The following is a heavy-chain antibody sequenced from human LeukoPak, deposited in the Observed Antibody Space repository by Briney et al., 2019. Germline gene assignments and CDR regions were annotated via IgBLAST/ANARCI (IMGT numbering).Heavy chain of an antibody. V-gene: IGHV1-18*01. D-gene: IGHD6-19*01. CDR3: ARDYTSAEWLGFAFDV. J-gene: IGHJ3*01. CDR1: GYTFTRYA. CDR2: INPFNGNT. Sequence: ASVKVSCKASGYTFTRYAISWVRQAPGQGLEWMGWINPFNGNTNDAERFQGRVIMTTDTSTRTAYMELRSLRSDDTAVYYCARDYTSAEWLGFAFDVWGQGTMMSVSP.